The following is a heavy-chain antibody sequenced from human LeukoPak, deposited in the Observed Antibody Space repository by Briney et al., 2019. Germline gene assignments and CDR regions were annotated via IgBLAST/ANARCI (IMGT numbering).Heavy chain of an antibody. CDR2: ISDSGTRT. Sequence: GGSLRLSCAASGFSFGNHEMNWVRQAPGEGLEWVSGISDSGTRTYYSDSVKGRFTISRDNSKNTLYLQMNSLRAEDTAVDYFAKARTLYGSSGHSWYCPFDHWGQGNLVTVSS. V-gene: IGHV3-23*01. CDR3: AKARTLYGSSGHSWYCPFDH. D-gene: IGHD3-22*01. J-gene: IGHJ4*02. CDR1: GFSFGNHE.